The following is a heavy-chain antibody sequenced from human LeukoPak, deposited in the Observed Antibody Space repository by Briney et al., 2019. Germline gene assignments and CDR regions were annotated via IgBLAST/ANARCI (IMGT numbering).Heavy chain of an antibody. Sequence: SETLSLTCTVSGGSISSYYWSWIRQPPGKGLEWIGYICYSGSRSTNHKPSLESRVTISVDTSKNQFSLKLSSVTAADTAVYYCARANSYGSGSYELRYWGRGTLVTVSS. V-gene: IGHV4-59*01. J-gene: IGHJ4*02. CDR3: ARANSYGSGSYELRY. CDR1: GGSISSYY. CDR2: ICYSGSRST. D-gene: IGHD3-10*01.